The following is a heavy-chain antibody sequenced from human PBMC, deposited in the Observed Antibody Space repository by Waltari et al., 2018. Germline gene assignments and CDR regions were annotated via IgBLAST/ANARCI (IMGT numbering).Heavy chain of an antibody. CDR1: GYTFTCYY. CDR2: ITPNSGGT. V-gene: IGHV1-2*06. J-gene: IGHJ5*02. D-gene: IGHD3-9*01. Sequence: QVQLVQSGATVKKPGASVKVSCKASGYTFTCYYMHRVRQAPGKGLEWMGRITPNSGGTNYAQKFQGRVTRTRDTSISTAYMELSRLSSDDTAVYYCARGFDILTGYYWFDPWGQGTLVTVSS. CDR3: ARGFDILTGYYWFDP.